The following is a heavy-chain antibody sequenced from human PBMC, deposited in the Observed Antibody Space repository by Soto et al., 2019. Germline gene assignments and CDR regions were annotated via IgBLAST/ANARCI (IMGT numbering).Heavy chain of an antibody. J-gene: IGHJ3*02. Sequence: QVQLVQSGAEVKKPGSSVKVSCKASGGTFSSYTISWVRQAPGQGLEWMGRIIPILGIANYAQKFQGRVTITAEKSTSTAHMELSSLRSEDTAVYYCARGGHYDILTAKAFDIWGQGTMVTVSS. CDR3: ARGGHYDILTAKAFDI. CDR1: GGTFSSYT. V-gene: IGHV1-69*02. D-gene: IGHD3-9*01. CDR2: IIPILGIA.